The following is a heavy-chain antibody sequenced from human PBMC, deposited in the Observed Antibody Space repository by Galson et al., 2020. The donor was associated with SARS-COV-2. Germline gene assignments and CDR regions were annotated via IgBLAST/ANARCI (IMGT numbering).Heavy chain of an antibody. D-gene: IGHD3-3*01. CDR2: IYYTGSS. Sequence: SETLSLTCTVSGGSVSGGSYYWSWIRQPPGKRLEWIGYIYYTGSSNYNPSLESRVTISVDTSKNQFSLRLSSVTAADTAVYYCARVPNYEFWSTRPIVDYWGQGTLVTVSS. J-gene: IGHJ4*02. CDR3: ARVPNYEFWSTRPIVDY. V-gene: IGHV4-61*01. CDR1: GGSVSGGSYY.